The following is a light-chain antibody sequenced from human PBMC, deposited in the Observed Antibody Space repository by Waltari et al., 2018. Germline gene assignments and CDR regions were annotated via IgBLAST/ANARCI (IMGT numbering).Light chain of an antibody. Sequence: QSVLTQPPSASGTPGQRVTISCSGSSSNIGSNTVNWYQQLPGTAPKLLIYSNNQRPSGVPARFSGSKSGTSASLAISGIQSEDEADYYCAAWDDSLNAWVFGGGTKLTVL. V-gene: IGLV1-44*01. CDR2: SNN. CDR1: SSNIGSNT. CDR3: AAWDDSLNAWV. J-gene: IGLJ3*02.